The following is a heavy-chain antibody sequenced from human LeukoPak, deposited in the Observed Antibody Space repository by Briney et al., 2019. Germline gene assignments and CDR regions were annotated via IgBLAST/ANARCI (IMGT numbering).Heavy chain of an antibody. V-gene: IGHV3-21*01. J-gene: IGHJ4*02. CDR2: ISSSSSYI. Sequence: GGSLRLSCAASGFPFRSYSMNWVRQAPGKGLEWVPSISSSSSYIYHADSVKGRFTISRDNAKNSLYLQMNSLRAEDTAVYYCARDLPLGYYGSGTNDYWGQGTLVTVSP. D-gene: IGHD3-10*01. CDR3: ARDLPLGYYGSGTNDY. CDR1: GFPFRSYS.